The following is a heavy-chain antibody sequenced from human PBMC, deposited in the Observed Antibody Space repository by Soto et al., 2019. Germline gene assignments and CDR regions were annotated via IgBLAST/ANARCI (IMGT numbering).Heavy chain of an antibody. V-gene: IGHV3-30*18. D-gene: IGHD1-7*01. CDR2: ISYDGSNK. Sequence: PAGSLRLSFAASGFTFSSYGLHSVRQAPGKGLEWVAFISYDGSNKYYADSVKGRFTISRDNSKNTLYLQMNSLRAEDTAVYYCAKVITGTFHYFDYWGQGTLVTTSS. CDR3: AKVITGTFHYFDY. J-gene: IGHJ4*02. CDR1: GFTFSSYG.